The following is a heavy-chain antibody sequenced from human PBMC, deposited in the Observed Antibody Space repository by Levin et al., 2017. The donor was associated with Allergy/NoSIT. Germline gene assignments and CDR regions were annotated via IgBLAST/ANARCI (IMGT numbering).Heavy chain of an antibody. V-gene: IGHV3-9*01. D-gene: IGHD1-1*01. CDR1: GFTFDDYA. J-gene: IGHJ6*02. CDR2: ISWNSGSI. CDR3: AKDIEVFGTTGTLGGMDV. Sequence: SLRLSCAASGFTFDDYAMHWVRQAPGKGLEWVSGISWNSGSIGYADSVKGRFTISRDNAKNSLYLQMNSLRAEDTALYYCAKDIEVFGTTGTLGGMDVWGQGTTVTVSS.